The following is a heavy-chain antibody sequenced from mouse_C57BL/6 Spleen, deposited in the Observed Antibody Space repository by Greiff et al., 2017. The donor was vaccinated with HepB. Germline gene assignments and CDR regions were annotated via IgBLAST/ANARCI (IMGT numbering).Heavy chain of an antibody. D-gene: IGHD2-4*01. CDR2: IYPGSGST. CDR3: ARVGYYDYDVGGWYYFDY. V-gene: IGHV1-55*01. Sequence: QVQLQQPGAELVKPGASVKMSCKASGYTFTSYWITWVKQRPGQGLEWIGDIYPGSGSTNYNEKFKSKATLTVDTSSSTAYMQLSSLTSEDSAVYYCARVGYYDYDVGGWYYFDYWGQGTTLTVSS. CDR1: GYTFTSYW. J-gene: IGHJ2*01.